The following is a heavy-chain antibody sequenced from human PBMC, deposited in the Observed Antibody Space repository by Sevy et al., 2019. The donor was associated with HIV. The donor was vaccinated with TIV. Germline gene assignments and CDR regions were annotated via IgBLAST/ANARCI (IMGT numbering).Heavy chain of an antibody. J-gene: IGHJ4*02. V-gene: IGHV1-3*01. D-gene: IGHD1-26*01. CDR1: GYTFSNYA. CDR3: ARDVSGSSDY. Sequence: ASVKVSCKGSGYTFSNYAMHWVRQAPGQRLEWMGWLNVGNGKTKYSQNLQGRVTITMDTSANTAYMELSSLRFEDTAIYYCARDVSGSSDYWGQGTLVTVSS. CDR2: LNVGNGKT.